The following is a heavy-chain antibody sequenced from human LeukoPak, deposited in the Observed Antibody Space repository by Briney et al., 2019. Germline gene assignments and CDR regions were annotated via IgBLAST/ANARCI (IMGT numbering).Heavy chain of an antibody. CDR1: GFTFDDYA. Sequence: GGSLRLSCAASGFTFDDYAMHWVRHAPGKGLEWVSGISWNSGSIGYADSVKGRFTISRDNSKNTLYLQMNSLRAEDTAVYYCAKPGSTSTYYFDYWGQGTLVTVSS. CDR2: ISWNSGSI. CDR3: AKPGSTSTYYFDY. J-gene: IGHJ4*02. V-gene: IGHV3-9*01. D-gene: IGHD5/OR15-5a*01.